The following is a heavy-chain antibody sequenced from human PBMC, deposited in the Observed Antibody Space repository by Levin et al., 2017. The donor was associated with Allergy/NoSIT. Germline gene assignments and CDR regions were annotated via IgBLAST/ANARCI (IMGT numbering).Heavy chain of an antibody. CDR1: GGTFSSYA. CDR3: AREPLRVPKVFDY. V-gene: IGHV1-69*13. Sequence: ASVKVSCKASGGTFSSYAISWVRQAPGQGLEWMGGIIPIFGTANYAQKFQGRVTITADESTSTAYMELSSLRSEDTAVYYCAREPLRVPKVFDYWGQGTLVTVSS. CDR2: IIPIFGTA. D-gene: IGHD3-3*01. J-gene: IGHJ4*02.